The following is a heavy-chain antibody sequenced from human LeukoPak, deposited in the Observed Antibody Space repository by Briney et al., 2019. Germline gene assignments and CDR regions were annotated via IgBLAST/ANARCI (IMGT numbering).Heavy chain of an antibody. D-gene: IGHD3-9*01. CDR2: ISSSSSYI. J-gene: IGHJ3*02. CDR1: GFTFSSYS. CDR3: ARDRGYYDILTGLRPGAFDI. V-gene: IGHV3-21*01. Sequence: PGGSLRLSCAASGFTFSSYSMNWVRQAPGKGLEWVSSISSSSSYIYYADSVKGRFTMSRDNAKNALYLQMNSLRAEDTAVYYCARDRGYYDILTGLRPGAFDIWGQGTMVTVSS.